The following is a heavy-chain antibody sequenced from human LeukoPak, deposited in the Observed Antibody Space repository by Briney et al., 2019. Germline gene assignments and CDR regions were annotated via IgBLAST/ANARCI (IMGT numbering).Heavy chain of an antibody. CDR1: GFTFSSYA. J-gene: IGHJ4*02. V-gene: IGHV3-30-3*02. D-gene: IGHD4-17*01. CDR2: ISYDGSNK. Sequence: GRSLRLSCAASGFTFSSYAMHWVRQAPGKGLEWVAVISYDGSNKYYADSVKGRLTISRDNSKNTLYLQMNSLRAEDTAVYYCAKPTVTTRHYFDYWGQGTLVTVSS. CDR3: AKPTVTTRHYFDY.